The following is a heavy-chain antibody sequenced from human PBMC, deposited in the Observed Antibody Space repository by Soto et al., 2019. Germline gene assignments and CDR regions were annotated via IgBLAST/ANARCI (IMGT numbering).Heavy chain of an antibody. D-gene: IGHD2-21*02. J-gene: IGHJ4*02. Sequence: QVQLQESGPGLVKPSQTLSLICTVSGGSFSSGDYYWSWIRQPPGKGLEWMGYIYYTGNTYYNPSLKNRIAISLDTSKNQFSLKLSSVTAADTAVYYCARDCGGYCYNYFDYWGQGTLVTVSS. CDR3: ARDCGGYCYNYFDY. CDR1: GGSFSSGDYY. V-gene: IGHV4-30-4*01. CDR2: IYYTGNT.